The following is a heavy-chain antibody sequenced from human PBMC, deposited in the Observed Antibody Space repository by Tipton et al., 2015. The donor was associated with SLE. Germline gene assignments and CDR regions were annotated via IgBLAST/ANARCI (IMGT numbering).Heavy chain of an antibody. CDR3: RFRSGAWYEVDY. J-gene: IGHJ4*02. V-gene: IGHV3-49*04. CDR1: GVNFGDYG. Sequence: SLRLSCTASGVNFGDYGMSWVRQAPGKGLEWVGFIRSKAYGATTEYAASVKGRFSISRDDSKNSLYLQMDSLNSEDTAAYWCRFRSGAWYEVDYWGQGTLVTVSS. CDR2: IRSKAYGATT. D-gene: IGHD6-19*01.